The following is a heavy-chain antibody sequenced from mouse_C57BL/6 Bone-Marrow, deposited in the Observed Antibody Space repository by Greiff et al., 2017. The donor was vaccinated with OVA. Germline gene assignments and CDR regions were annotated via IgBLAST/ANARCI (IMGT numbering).Heavy chain of an antibody. CDR3: TRRDSGGFAY. CDR1: GYTFTSYD. Sequence: VKLMESGPELVQPGASVKLSCTASGYTFTSYDINWVKQRPGQGLEWIGWIYPRGGSTKYNEKFKGKATLTVDTSSSTSYKELHSRTSEDAAVYFCTRRDSGGFAYWGQGTLVTVSA. V-gene: IGHV1-85*01. CDR2: IYPRGGST. D-gene: IGHD3-3*01. J-gene: IGHJ3*01.